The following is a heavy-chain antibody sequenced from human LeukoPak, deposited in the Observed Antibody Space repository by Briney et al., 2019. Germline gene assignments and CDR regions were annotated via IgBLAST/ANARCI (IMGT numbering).Heavy chain of an antibody. CDR3: ARATMVASGMQS. Sequence: SETLSLTCTVSGGSTRTLALSWVGQSPGKGLEWIGSIYSSTTNFNPSFKSRVATSVDPSKNHFTLRLNSVATAASAVYACARATMVASGMQSWGQGTLVTVSS. CDR1: GGSTRTLA. V-gene: IGHV4-59*01. D-gene: IGHD2-15*01. CDR2: IYSSTT. J-gene: IGHJ4*02.